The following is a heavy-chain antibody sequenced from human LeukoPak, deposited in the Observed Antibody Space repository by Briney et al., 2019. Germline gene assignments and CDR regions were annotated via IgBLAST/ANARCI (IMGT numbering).Heavy chain of an antibody. CDR3: ARGGSYYYFAY. Sequence: SETLSLTCTVSGGSISSSSYYWGWIRQPPGKGLEWIGSIYYSGSTYYNPSLKSRVTISVDTSKNQFSLKLSSVTAADTAVYYCARGGSYYYFAYWGQGTLVTVSS. V-gene: IGHV4-39*01. CDR2: IYYSGST. D-gene: IGHD1-26*01. J-gene: IGHJ4*02. CDR1: GGSISSSSYY.